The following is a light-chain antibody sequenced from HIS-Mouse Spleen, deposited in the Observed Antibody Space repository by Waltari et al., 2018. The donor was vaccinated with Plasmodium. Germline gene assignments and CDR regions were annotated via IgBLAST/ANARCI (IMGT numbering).Light chain of an antibody. J-gene: IGKJ2*01. Sequence: IVLTQSPGTLSLSQGDRATLSCRARQSVSSSYLAWYQQKPGQAPRLLIYGASSRATGIPDRFSGSGSGTDFTLTISRLEPEDFAVYYCQQYGSSPYTFGQGTKLEIK. CDR2: GAS. CDR1: QSVSSSY. CDR3: QQYGSSPYT. V-gene: IGKV3-20*01.